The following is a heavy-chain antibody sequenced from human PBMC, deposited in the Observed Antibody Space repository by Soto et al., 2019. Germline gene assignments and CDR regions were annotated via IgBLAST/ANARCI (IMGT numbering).Heavy chain of an antibody. J-gene: IGHJ4*02. V-gene: IGHV3-21*01. CDR2: ISSSSSYI. Sequence: LGGSLRLSCAASGFTFSSYSMNWVRQAPGKGLEWVSSISSSSSYIYYADSVKGRFTISRDNAKNSLYLQMNSLRAEDTAVYYCARDTRYYYDSSGYYYFDYWGQGTLVTVSS. CDR3: ARDTRYYYDSSGYYYFDY. CDR1: GFTFSSYS. D-gene: IGHD3-22*01.